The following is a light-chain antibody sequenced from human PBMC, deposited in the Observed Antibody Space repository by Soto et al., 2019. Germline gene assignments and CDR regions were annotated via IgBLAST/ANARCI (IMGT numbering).Light chain of an antibody. V-gene: IGKV3-20*01. J-gene: IGKJ2*01. Sequence: PGESATLSCRASQSVTNYLAWYQQKPGQAPRFLMYETSTRATGIPDRFSGSGSGTDFTLIISRLEPEDFALYYCQQYAASPYTFGQGTKLEI. CDR3: QQYAASPYT. CDR2: ETS. CDR1: QSVTNY.